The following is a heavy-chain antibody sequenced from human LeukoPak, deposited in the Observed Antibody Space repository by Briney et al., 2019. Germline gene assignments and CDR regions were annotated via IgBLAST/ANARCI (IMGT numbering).Heavy chain of an antibody. CDR1: GFSFSSFG. CDR2: ISHDGSNK. J-gene: IGHJ4*02. V-gene: IGHV3-30*18. D-gene: IGHD3-10*01. CDR3: AKGQWFGELLPFDY. Sequence: GGSLRLSCAASGFSFSSFGMHWVRQAPGKGLEWAAVISHDGSNKNYADSVKGRFTMSRDNSKNTVYLQMNSLRGEDTAVYYCAKGQWFGELLPFDYWSQGALVSVSS.